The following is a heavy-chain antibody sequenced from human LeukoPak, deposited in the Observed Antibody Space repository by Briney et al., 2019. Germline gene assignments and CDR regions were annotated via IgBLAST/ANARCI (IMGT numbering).Heavy chain of an antibody. CDR2: INTNTGNP. V-gene: IGHV7-4-1*02. D-gene: IGHD2-2*01. J-gene: IGHJ4*02. CDR1: GGTFSSYA. CDR3: AREGRDCSSTSCSRGADY. Sequence: ASVKVSCKASGGTFSSYAISWVRQAPGQGLEWMGWINTNTGNPTYAQGFTGRFVFSLDTSVSTAYLQISSLKAEDTAVYYCAREGRDCSSTSCSRGADYWGQGTLVTVSS.